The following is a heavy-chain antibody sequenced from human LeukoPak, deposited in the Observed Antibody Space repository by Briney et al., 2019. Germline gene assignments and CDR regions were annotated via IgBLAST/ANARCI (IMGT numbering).Heavy chain of an antibody. CDR2: IIPIFGTA. CDR1: GGTFSSYA. V-gene: IGHV1-69*01. J-gene: IGHJ4*02. D-gene: IGHD2-8*01. CDR3: ARDQVLYSGRYFDY. Sequence: ASVKVSCKASGGTFSSYAISWVRQAPGQGLEWMGGIIPIFGTANYAQKFQGRVTITADESTSTAYMELSSLRSEDTAVYYCARDQVLYSGRYFDYWGQGTLVTVSS.